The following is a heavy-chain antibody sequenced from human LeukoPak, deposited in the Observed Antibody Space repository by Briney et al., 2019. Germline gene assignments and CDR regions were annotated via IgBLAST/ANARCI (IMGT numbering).Heavy chain of an antibody. Sequence: SQTLSLTCAISGDSVSSNSAAWNWIRQSPSRGLEWLGRTYYRSKWYNDYAVSVKSRITIDPDTSKNQFSLQLNSVTPEDTAVYYCARAVRSHYGSGNPFGGTFDYWGQGTLVTVSS. CDR1: GDSVSSNSAA. CDR2: TYYRSKWYN. J-gene: IGHJ4*02. D-gene: IGHD3-10*01. V-gene: IGHV6-1*01. CDR3: ARAVRSHYGSGNPFGGTFDY.